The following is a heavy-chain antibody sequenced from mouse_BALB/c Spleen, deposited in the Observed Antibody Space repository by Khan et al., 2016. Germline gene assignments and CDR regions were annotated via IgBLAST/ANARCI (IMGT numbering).Heavy chain of an antibody. CDR2: INPYTGEP. CDR3: ARFRDGNY. D-gene: IGHD2-1*01. CDR1: GYTFTNYG. J-gene: IGHJ2*01. V-gene: IGHV9-1*02. Sequence: QIQLVQSGPELKKPGETVKISCKASGYTFTNYGMNWVKQAPGKGLKWMGWINPYTGEPTYADDFKGRFAFSLETSASTAYLQINNLKNEDMATYFCARFRDGNYWGQGTTLTVSS.